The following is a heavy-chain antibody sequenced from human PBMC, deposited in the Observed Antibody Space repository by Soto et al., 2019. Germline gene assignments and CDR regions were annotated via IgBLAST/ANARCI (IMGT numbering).Heavy chain of an antibody. CDR2: ISYDGSNK. V-gene: IGHV3-30-3*01. J-gene: IGHJ3*02. D-gene: IGHD3-10*01. CDR3: ARGHMVRGDAFDI. CDR1: GFTFSSYA. Sequence: GESLKISCAASGFTFSSYAMHWVRQAPGKGLEWVAVISYDGSNKYYADSVKGRFTISRDNSKNTLYLQMNSLRAEDTAVYYCARGHMVRGDAFDIWGQGTMVTVSS.